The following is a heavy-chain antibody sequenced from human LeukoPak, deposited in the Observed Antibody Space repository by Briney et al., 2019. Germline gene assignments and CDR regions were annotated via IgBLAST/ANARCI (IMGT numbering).Heavy chain of an antibody. Sequence: ASVKVSCKAPGYTFTGYYMHWVRQAPGQGLEWMGWINPNSGGTNYAQKFQGRVTMTRDTSISTAYMELSRLRSDDTAVYYCARENVLLWFGELWNDYWGQGTLVTVSS. CDR3: ARENVLLWFGELWNDY. CDR2: INPNSGGT. V-gene: IGHV1-2*02. D-gene: IGHD3-10*01. CDR1: GYTFTGYY. J-gene: IGHJ4*02.